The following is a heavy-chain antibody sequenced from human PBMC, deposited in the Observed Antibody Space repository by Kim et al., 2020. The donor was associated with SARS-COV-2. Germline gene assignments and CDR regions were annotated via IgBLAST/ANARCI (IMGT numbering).Heavy chain of an antibody. J-gene: IGHJ4*01. Sequence: GGSLRLSCAASGFTFSSYAMHWVRQAPGKGLEWVAVISYDGSNKYYADSVKGRFTISRDNSKNTLYLQMNSLRAEDTAVYYCAKDYGDYVAAYYFDYWG. V-gene: IGHV3-30-3*01. CDR1: GFTFSSYA. CDR2: ISYDGSNK. CDR3: AKDYGDYVAAYYFDY. D-gene: IGHD4-17*01.